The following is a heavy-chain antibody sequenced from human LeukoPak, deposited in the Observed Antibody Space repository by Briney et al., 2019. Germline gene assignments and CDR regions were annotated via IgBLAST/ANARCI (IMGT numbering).Heavy chain of an antibody. CDR3: ARASTYYDRSANLSPVDY. J-gene: IGHJ4*02. Sequence: GASVKVSCKASGYTFTSYGISWVRQAPGQGLEWMGWISAYNGNTNYAQKLQGRVTMTTDTSTSTAYMELRSLRSDDTAVYYCARASTYYDRSANLSPVDYWGQGTLVTVSS. D-gene: IGHD3-22*01. V-gene: IGHV1-18*01. CDR2: ISAYNGNT. CDR1: GYTFTSYG.